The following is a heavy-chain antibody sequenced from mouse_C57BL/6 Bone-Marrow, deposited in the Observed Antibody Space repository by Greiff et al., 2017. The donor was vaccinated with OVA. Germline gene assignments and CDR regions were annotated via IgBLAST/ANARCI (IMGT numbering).Heavy chain of an antibody. J-gene: IGHJ1*03. CDR3: TREIYYGNYGYFDV. Sequence: EVKLVESGEGLVKPGGSLKLSCAASGFTFSSYAMSWVRQTPEKRLEWVAYISSGGDYIYYADTVKGRFTISRDNARNTLYLQMSSLKSEDTAMYYCTREIYYGNYGYFDVWGTGTTVTVSS. CDR1: GFTFSSYA. D-gene: IGHD2-1*01. V-gene: IGHV5-9-1*02. CDR2: ISSGGDYI.